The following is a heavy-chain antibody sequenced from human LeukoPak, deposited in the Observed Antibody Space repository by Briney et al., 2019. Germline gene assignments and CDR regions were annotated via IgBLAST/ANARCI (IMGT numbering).Heavy chain of an antibody. CDR2: IWYDGSNK. Sequence: GGSLRLSCAASGFTFSSYGMHWVRQAPGKGLEWVAVIWYDGSNKYYADSVKGRFTISRDNSKNTLYLQMNSLRAEDTAVYYCAKGLNTSIHVFDYWGQGPLVTVSS. CDR1: GFTFSSYG. J-gene: IGHJ4*02. D-gene: IGHD5-18*01. CDR3: AKGLNTSIHVFDY. V-gene: IGHV3-33*06.